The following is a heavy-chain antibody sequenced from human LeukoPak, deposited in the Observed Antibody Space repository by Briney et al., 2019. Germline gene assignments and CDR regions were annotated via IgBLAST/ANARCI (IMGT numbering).Heavy chain of an antibody. Sequence: ASVKVSCKASGYSFTTYVINWVRQAPGQGLEWMGWMRPKKSDTGYARKFQDRVTLTWNISTDTAYMELNSLTAEDTAVYFCAGGPPEDTSTGYWGQGTLVTVSS. CDR1: GYSFTTYV. CDR3: AGGPPEDTSTGY. CDR2: MRPKKSDT. J-gene: IGHJ4*02. D-gene: IGHD2-8*02. V-gene: IGHV1-8*01.